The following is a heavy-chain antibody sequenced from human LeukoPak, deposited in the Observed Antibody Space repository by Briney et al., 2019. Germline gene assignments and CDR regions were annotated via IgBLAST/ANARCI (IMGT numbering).Heavy chain of an antibody. CDR1: GFTFSSYD. Sequence: GGSLRLSCAASGFTFSSYDMHWVRQAPGRGLEWVSSIGTAADTYSPGSVKGRFTISRENAKNPLDLQMNSLRAGDTAVYYCARGPIVGITETKGYFDYWGQGILVTVSS. V-gene: IGHV3-13*01. CDR3: ARGPIVGITETKGYFDY. D-gene: IGHD1-7*01. CDR2: IGTAADT. J-gene: IGHJ4*02.